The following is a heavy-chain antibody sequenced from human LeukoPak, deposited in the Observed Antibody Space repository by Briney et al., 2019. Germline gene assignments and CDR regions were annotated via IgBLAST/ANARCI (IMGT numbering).Heavy chain of an antibody. J-gene: IGHJ4*02. V-gene: IGHV3-7*01. CDR3: ARDRGTIFGVVINYFDY. Sequence: GGSLRLSCAASGFTFSSYWMSWVRQAPGKGLEWVANIKQDGSEKYYVDSVKGRFTISRDNAKNSLYLQMNSLRAEDTAVYYCARDRGTIFGVVINYFDYWGQGTLVTVSS. CDR1: GFTFSSYW. CDR2: IKQDGSEK. D-gene: IGHD3-3*01.